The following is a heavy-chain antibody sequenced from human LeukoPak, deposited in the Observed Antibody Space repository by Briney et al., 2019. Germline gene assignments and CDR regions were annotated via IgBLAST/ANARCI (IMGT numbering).Heavy chain of an antibody. CDR2: IYTSGST. CDR1: GGSISSYY. CDR3: ARDYYYGSWTAGDYYYCMDV. D-gene: IGHD3-10*01. V-gene: IGHV4-4*07. Sequence: PSETLSLTCTVSGGSISSYYWSWIRQPAGKGLEWIGRIYTSGSTNYNPSLKSRVTMSVDTSKNQFSLKLSSVTAADTAVYYCARDYYYGSWTAGDYYYCMDVWGKGTTVTVSS. J-gene: IGHJ6*03.